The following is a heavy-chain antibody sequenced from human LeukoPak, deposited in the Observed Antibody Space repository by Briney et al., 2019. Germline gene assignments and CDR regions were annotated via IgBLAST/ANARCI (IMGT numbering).Heavy chain of an antibody. Sequence: GGSLRLSCAASGFTFSNEMNWVRQAPGKGLEWVSYISSSGSTIYYADSVKGRFTISRDNAKNSLYMQMNSLRADDTAVYYCAELGITMIGGVWGKGTTVTISS. J-gene: IGHJ6*04. D-gene: IGHD3-10*02. CDR1: GFTFSNE. CDR3: AELGITMIGGV. V-gene: IGHV3-48*03. CDR2: ISSSGSTI.